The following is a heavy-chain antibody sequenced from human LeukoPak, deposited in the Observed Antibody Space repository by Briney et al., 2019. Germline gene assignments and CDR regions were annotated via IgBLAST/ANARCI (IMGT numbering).Heavy chain of an antibody. CDR3: ARGKKDRTYHDFWSGYHP. CDR2: INHSGST. D-gene: IGHD3-3*01. Sequence: SETLSLTCAVYGGSFSGYYWSWIRQPPGKGLEWIGEINHSGSTNYNPSLKSRVTISVDTSKNQFSLKLSSVTAADTAVYYCARGKKDRTYHDFWSGYHPWGQGTLVTVSS. J-gene: IGHJ4*02. CDR1: GGSFSGYY. V-gene: IGHV4-34*01.